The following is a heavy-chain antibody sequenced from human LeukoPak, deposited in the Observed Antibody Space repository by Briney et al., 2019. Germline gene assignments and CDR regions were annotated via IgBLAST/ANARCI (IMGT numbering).Heavy chain of an antibody. J-gene: IGHJ6*02. CDR3: ASPTLGTTGYYYYGMDV. D-gene: IGHD1-1*01. V-gene: IGHV3-20*04. CDR2: INWNGGST. Sequence: RPGGSLRLSCAASGFTFDDYGMSWVRQAPGKGLEWVSGINWNGGSTGYADSVKGRFTISRDNAKNSLYLQMNSLRAEDTAVYYCASPTLGTTGYYYYGMDVWGQGTTVTVSS. CDR1: GFTFDDYG.